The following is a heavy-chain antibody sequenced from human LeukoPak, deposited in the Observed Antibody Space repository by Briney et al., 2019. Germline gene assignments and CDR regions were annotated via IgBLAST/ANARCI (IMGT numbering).Heavy chain of an antibody. Sequence: SETLSLTCTVSRGSVSIYYWSWIRQPPGPVLEWFGYIYYSGSTNYNPSLKSRVTISVDTSKNQFSLKLSSVTAADTAVYYCARARVSAWIDYWGQGTLVTVSS. CDR3: ARARVSAWIDY. V-gene: IGHV4-59*02. CDR1: RGSVSIYY. J-gene: IGHJ4*02. CDR2: IYYSGST. D-gene: IGHD5/OR15-5a*01.